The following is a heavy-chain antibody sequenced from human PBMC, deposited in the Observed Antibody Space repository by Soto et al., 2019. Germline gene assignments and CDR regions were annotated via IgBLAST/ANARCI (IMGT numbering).Heavy chain of an antibody. V-gene: IGHV5-10-1*01. D-gene: IGHD6-6*01. CDR2: MDPSDSHT. J-gene: IGHJ6*02. CDR1: GYSFTSYW. CDR3: ASQSYSRSSFYGYFCYGMDV. Sequence: GESLKISCKGSGYSFTSYWISWVRQMPGKGLEWMGRMDPSDSHTNYSPSFQGHVTISADKSISTAYLQWSSLKASDTAMYYCASQSYSRSSFYGYFCYGMDVWAQGTTVTVSS.